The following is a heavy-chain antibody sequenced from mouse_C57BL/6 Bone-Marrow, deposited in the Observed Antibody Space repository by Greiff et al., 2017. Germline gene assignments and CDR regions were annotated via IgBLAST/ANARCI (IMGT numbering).Heavy chain of an antibody. V-gene: IGHV5-16*01. CDR3: ARDPTYYGSSYWYFDV. Sequence: EVKLVESEGGLVQPGSSMKLSCTASGFTFSDYYLAWVRQVPDKGLEWVANINYDGSSTYYLDSLKSRFIISRDNAKNILYLHMSSLKSEDTATYYCARDPTYYGSSYWYFDVWGTGTTVTVSS. D-gene: IGHD1-1*01. CDR2: INYDGSST. CDR1: GFTFSDYY. J-gene: IGHJ1*03.